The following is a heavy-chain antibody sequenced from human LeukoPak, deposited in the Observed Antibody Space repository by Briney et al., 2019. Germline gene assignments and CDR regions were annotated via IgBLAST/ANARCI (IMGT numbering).Heavy chain of an antibody. CDR1: GYTFAGYA. CDR3: ARDWEQWPLPGVFDY. J-gene: IGHJ4*02. D-gene: IGHD6-19*01. Sequence: VASVKVSCKTSGYTFAGYAISWVRQAPGQGLEWMGWISAYNGNTYYAQNLQGRVTMTTDTSTSTAYMELRSLRSDDTAVYFCARDWEQWPLPGVFDYWGQGTLVTVSS. CDR2: ISAYNGNT. V-gene: IGHV1-18*01.